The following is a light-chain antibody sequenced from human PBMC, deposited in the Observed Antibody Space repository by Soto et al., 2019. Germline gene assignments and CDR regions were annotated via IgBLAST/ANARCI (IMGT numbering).Light chain of an antibody. CDR2: AAS. CDR1: RTIAGY. Sequence: DIQMTHSPSSRSASAGGRVTITCRASRTIAGYVNWYQQRPGEANNLLIHAASSLQSGVPSRFRGSGSGTDFTLTINSLQPEDFATFHCQKTYSTPGTCGQGTTGDIK. CDR3: QKTYSTPGT. V-gene: IGKV1-39*01. J-gene: IGKJ1*01.